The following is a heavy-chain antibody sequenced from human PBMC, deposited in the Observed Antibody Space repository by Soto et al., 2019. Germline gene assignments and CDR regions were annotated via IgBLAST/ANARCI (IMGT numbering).Heavy chain of an antibody. Sequence: GASVKVSCKASGYTFTIYGINWVRQAPGQGLEWMGWVSAYNGNTNYAQKLQGRVTMTTDTSTSTAYMEPRSLRSDDTAVYYCARVWVGATFAYYYGMDVWGQGTTVTVSS. J-gene: IGHJ6*02. CDR3: ARVWVGATFAYYYGMDV. CDR2: VSAYNGNT. D-gene: IGHD1-26*01. V-gene: IGHV1-18*01. CDR1: GYTFTIYG.